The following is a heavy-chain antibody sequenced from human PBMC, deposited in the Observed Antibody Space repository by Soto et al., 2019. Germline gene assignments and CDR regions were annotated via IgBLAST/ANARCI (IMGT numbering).Heavy chain of an antibody. J-gene: IGHJ3*02. Sequence: SETLSLTCAVSGGSISSSNWWSWVRQPPGKGLEWIGEIYHSGSTNYNPSLKSRVTISVDKSKNQFSLKLSSVTAADTAVYYCARDQGCSSTSCYDAFDIWGQGTMVTVSS. CDR3: ARDQGCSSTSCYDAFDI. CDR2: IYHSGST. V-gene: IGHV4-4*02. CDR1: GGSISSSNW. D-gene: IGHD2-2*01.